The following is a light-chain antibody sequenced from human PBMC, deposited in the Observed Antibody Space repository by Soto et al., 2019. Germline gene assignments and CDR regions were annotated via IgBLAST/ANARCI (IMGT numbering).Light chain of an antibody. CDR2: RDN. V-gene: IGLV1-47*01. CDR3: AAWDDTVRSYV. J-gene: IGLJ1*01. CDR1: ISNIATNY. Sequence: QSALTQPPPVSGTPGQRVTISCSGGISNIATNYVHWFQQLPGTAPKVLSNRDNQRPSGVPDRFSGSKSGTSASLAISGLRSEDEAEYYCAAWDDTVRSYVFGTGTKLTVL.